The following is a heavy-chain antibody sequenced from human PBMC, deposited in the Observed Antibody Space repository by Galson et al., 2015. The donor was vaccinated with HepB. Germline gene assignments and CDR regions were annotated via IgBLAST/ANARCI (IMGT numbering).Heavy chain of an antibody. CDR3: AREYTSSSGFDY. V-gene: IGHV3-53*01. CDR2: IYSGVRT. D-gene: IGHD6-6*01. Sequence: SLRLSCAVSGFSVSNYYMSWVRQAPGKGLEWVSVIYSGVRTDYADSVKGRFTISRDNSRNTLYLQINSLRAEGTAIYYCAREYTSSSGFDYWGQGTLVTVSP. J-gene: IGHJ4*02. CDR1: GFSVSNYY.